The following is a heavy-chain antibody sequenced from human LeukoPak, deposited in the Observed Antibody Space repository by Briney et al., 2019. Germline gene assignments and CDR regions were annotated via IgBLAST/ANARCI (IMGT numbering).Heavy chain of an antibody. CDR1: GYTFTDYG. D-gene: IGHD4-17*01. CDR3: ARWADDYGDY. V-gene: IGHV1-18*01. Sequence: ASVKVSCKPSGYTFTDYGVTWVRQGPGQGLEWVGWISPYYGDTKYTESLQDRVTMTTDTSTNTAYLELRSLSSDDTAVYFCARWADDYGDYWGQGTLVTVSS. J-gene: IGHJ4*02. CDR2: ISPYYGDT.